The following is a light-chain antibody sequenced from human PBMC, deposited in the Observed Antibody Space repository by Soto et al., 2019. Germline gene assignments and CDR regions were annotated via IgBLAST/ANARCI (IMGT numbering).Light chain of an antibody. CDR1: QSINSW. CDR3: IQYNGYLWT. V-gene: IGKV1-5*01. J-gene: IGKJ1*01. CDR2: DAS. Sequence: DIQMTQSPSTLSASVGDRVSITCRASQSINSWLAWYQQKPGRAPKLLIYDASNLEITVPSRFSGSGSGTEFTLTISSLQTDDFATYYCIQYNGYLWTFGQGTKVEVK.